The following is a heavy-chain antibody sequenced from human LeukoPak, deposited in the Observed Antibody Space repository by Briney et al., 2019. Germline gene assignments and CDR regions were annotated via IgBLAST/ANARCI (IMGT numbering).Heavy chain of an antibody. CDR2: IWYDGSNK. CDR3: ARGVAFGGVVDYY. J-gene: IGHJ4*02. V-gene: IGHV3-33*01. CDR1: GFTFSSYG. Sequence: GGSLRLSCAASGFTFSSYGMHWVRQAPGKGLEWVAVIWYDGSNKYYADSVKGRFTISRDNSKNTLYLQMNSLRAEDTAVYYCARGVAFGGVVDYYWGQGTLVTVSS. D-gene: IGHD3-16*02.